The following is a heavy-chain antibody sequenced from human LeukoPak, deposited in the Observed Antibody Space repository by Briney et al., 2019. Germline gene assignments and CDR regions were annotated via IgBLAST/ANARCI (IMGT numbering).Heavy chain of an antibody. V-gene: IGHV3-66*02. CDR2: LYSGGSA. Sequence: GGSLRLSCAVSGISVRGNYLTWVRQAPGKGLVWVSVLYSGGSADYADSVKGRFTISRDNSKNTLYLQMNSLRAEDTAVYYCAKNQGRYFDWLQGFDYWGQGTLVTVSS. CDR1: GISVRGNY. D-gene: IGHD3-9*01. J-gene: IGHJ4*02. CDR3: AKNQGRYFDWLQGFDY.